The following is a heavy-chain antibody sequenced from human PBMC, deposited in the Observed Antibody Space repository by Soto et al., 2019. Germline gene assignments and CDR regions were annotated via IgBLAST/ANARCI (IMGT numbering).Heavy chain of an antibody. Sequence: EVQLVESGGGLVQPGGSLRLSCAASGFTFSSYWMHWVRQPPGKGLVWVSHINGGGSRTSYADSVKGRFTISRDNAKNSTYLRMNSLRAEDTAVYDCVRDDIGLGLDYWVLGTLVIVSS. V-gene: IGHV3-74*01. CDR3: VRDDIGLGLDY. CDR1: GFTFSSYW. CDR2: INGGGSRT. J-gene: IGHJ4*02.